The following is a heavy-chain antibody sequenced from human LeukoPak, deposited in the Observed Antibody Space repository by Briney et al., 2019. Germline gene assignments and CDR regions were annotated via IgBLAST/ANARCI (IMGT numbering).Heavy chain of an antibody. J-gene: IGHJ4*02. D-gene: IGHD5-24*01. CDR3: AKAEMATINAFSYFDY. V-gene: IGHV3-23*01. Sequence: GGSLRLSCAASGFTFSSYAMSWVRQAPGKGLEWVSAISGSGGSTYYADSVKGRFTISRDNSKNTLYLQMNSLRAEDTAVHYCAKAEMATINAFSYFDYRGQGTLVTVSS. CDR1: GFTFSSYA. CDR2: ISGSGGST.